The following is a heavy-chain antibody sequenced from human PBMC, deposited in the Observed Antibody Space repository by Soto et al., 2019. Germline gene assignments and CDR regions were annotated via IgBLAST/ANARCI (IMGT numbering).Heavy chain of an antibody. J-gene: IGHJ3*02. CDR1: GGTFSSYA. CDR3: AQALDYYDSSGYYQAPYAFDI. Sequence: GASVKVSCKASGGTFSSYAISWVRQAPGQGLEWMGGIIPIFGTANYAQKLQGRVTITADESTSTAYMELSSLRSEDTAVYYCAQALDYYDSSGYYQAPYAFDIWGQGTMVTVSS. CDR2: IIPIFGTA. D-gene: IGHD3-22*01. V-gene: IGHV1-69*13.